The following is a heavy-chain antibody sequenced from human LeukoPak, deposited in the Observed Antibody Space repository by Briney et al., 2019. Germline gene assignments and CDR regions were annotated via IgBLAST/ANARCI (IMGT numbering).Heavy chain of an antibody. V-gene: IGHV3-23*01. Sequence: GGSLRLSCAASGFIFNNYGLIWVRQAPGKGLEWVSAISNDGGGTQYADFVEGRFTISRDNSKNTLFLQMSSLRAEDTALYYCARGSSGYFADLWGQGTLVTVSS. CDR3: ARGSSGYFADL. D-gene: IGHD3-22*01. CDR2: ISNDGGGT. CDR1: GFIFNNYG. J-gene: IGHJ5*02.